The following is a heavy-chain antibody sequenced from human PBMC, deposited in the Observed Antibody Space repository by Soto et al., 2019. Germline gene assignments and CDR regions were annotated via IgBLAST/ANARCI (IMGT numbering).Heavy chain of an antibody. Sequence: PGALLSPSCAASGITFSSYAMHWVRQAPGKGLEWVAVISYDESNKDEADSVKGRFTSPRDNSKNTLYLQMNSLRAEDTAVYYCARELGYCSGGSCYPYGMDVWGQGTTVTVSS. D-gene: IGHD2-15*01. J-gene: IGHJ6*02. CDR2: ISYDESNK. CDR3: ARELGYCSGGSCYPYGMDV. CDR1: GITFSSYA. V-gene: IGHV3-30-3*01.